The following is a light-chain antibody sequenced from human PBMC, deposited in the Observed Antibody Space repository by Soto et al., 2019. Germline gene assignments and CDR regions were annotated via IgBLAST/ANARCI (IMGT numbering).Light chain of an antibody. Sequence: QSALTQPASVSGSPGQSITISCTGTDSDVGGYNYVSWYQQHPGKAPKLMTYEVINRPSGVSNRFSGSKSANTASLTISGLQAEDEADYYCSSYTSSSTLVFGGGTKLTVL. CDR2: EVI. V-gene: IGLV2-14*03. CDR1: DSDVGGYNY. CDR3: SSYTSSSTLV. J-gene: IGLJ3*02.